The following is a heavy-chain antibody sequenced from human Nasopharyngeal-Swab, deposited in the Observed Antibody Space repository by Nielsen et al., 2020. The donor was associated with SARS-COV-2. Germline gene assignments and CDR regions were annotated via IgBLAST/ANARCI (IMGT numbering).Heavy chain of an antibody. D-gene: IGHD2/OR15-2a*01. V-gene: IGHV3-48*03. Sequence: GGSLRLSCAASGFTFSSYEMNWVRQAPGKGLGWVSYISSSGSTIYYADSVKGRFTISRDNAKNSLYLQMNSLRAEDTAVYYCATSLLLNAFDIWGQGTMVTVSS. CDR1: GFTFSSYE. CDR2: ISSSGSTI. J-gene: IGHJ3*02. CDR3: ATSLLLNAFDI.